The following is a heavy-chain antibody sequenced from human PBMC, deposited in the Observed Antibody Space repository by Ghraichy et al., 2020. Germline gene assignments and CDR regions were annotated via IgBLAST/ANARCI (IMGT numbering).Heavy chain of an antibody. CDR1: GDSVSSGSYY. J-gene: IGHJ4*02. V-gene: IGHV4-61*01. CDR3: GRYGSDSSIDF. CDR2: IYNGGST. D-gene: IGHD3-10*01. Sequence: SETLSLTCTVSGDSVSSGSYYWTWVRQPPGKGLEWIGYIYNGGSTSYNPSLKSRVTIAVASSKNQSSLRLNSVTAADTAVYYCGRYGSDSSIDFWGQGTLVPVSS.